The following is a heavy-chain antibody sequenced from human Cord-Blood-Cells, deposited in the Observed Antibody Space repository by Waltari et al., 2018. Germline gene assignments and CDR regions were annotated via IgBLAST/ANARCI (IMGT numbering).Heavy chain of an antibody. Sequence: QITLKESGPTLVKPTQTLTLTCTFSGFSLSTSGVGVGWIRQPPGKALEWLALIYWNDDKSYSTSLKSRLTITKDTSKNQVVLTMTNMDPVDTATYYCAHFTTGGYSDGLYAFDIWGQGTMVTVSS. D-gene: IGHD5-18*01. CDR2: IYWNDDK. V-gene: IGHV2-5*01. J-gene: IGHJ3*02. CDR1: GFSLSTSGVG. CDR3: AHFTTGGYSDGLYAFDI.